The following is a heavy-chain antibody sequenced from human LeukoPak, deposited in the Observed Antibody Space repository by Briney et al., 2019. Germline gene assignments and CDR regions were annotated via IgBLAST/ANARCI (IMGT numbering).Heavy chain of an antibody. Sequence: GGSLRLSCAASGFTFSDYWMHWVRQAQGKGLVWVSRINSDGRNIRYADSVKGRFTISRDNAKNTLYLQMNSLTPEDTAVYYCAREGALGYGHYTYDYWGQGTLVTVSS. D-gene: IGHD4-17*01. CDR3: AREGALGYGHYTYDY. CDR1: GFTFSDYW. J-gene: IGHJ4*02. V-gene: IGHV3-74*01. CDR2: INSDGRNI.